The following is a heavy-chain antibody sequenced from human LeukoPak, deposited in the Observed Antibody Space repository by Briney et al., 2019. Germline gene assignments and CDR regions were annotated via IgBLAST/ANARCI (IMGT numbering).Heavy chain of an antibody. Sequence: GGSLRLSCAASGFTFSNHWMSWVRQAPGKGLEWVANIKHDGSEKYCVDSVKGRFTISRDNAKNSLYLQLNSLRAEDTAVYYCATDWGFGELFSRFHYWGQGTLVTVSS. CDR3: ATDWGFGELFSRFHY. CDR1: GFTFSNHW. CDR2: IKHDGSEK. J-gene: IGHJ4*02. V-gene: IGHV3-7*03. D-gene: IGHD3-10*01.